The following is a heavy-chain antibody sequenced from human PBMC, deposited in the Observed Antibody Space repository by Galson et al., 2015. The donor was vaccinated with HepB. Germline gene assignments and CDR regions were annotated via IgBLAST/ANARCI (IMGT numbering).Heavy chain of an antibody. Sequence: SLRLSCAASGFTFSSYGMHWVRQAPGKGLEWVAVISYDGSNKYYADSVKGRFTISRDNSKNTLYLQMNSLRAEDTAVYYCVKTVPAAIQDYYYYMDVWGKGTTVTVSS. CDR3: VKTVPAAIQDYYYYMDV. D-gene: IGHD2-2*02. CDR1: GFTFSSYG. CDR2: ISYDGSNK. V-gene: IGHV3-30*18. J-gene: IGHJ6*03.